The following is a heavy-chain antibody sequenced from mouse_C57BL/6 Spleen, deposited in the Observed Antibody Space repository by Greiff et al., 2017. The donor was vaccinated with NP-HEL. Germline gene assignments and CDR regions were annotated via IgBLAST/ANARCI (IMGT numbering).Heavy chain of an antibody. CDR2: IDPSDSYT. J-gene: IGHJ4*01. V-gene: IGHV1-59*01. CDR1: GYTFTSYW. Sequence: VQLQQPGAELVRPGTSVKLSCKASGYTFTSYWMHWVKQRPGQGLEWIGVIDPSDSYTNYNQKFKGKATLTVDTSSSTAYMQLSSLTSEDSAVYYCARGGTTVAMDYWGQGTSVTVSS. D-gene: IGHD1-1*01. CDR3: ARGGTTVAMDY.